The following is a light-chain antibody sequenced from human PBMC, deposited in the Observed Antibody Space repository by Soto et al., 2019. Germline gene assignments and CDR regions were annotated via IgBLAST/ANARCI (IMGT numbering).Light chain of an antibody. V-gene: IGKV3-20*01. CDR1: QSVSDYS. Sequence: DIVLTQSPATLSLSLGERVTLSCRASQSVSDYSLAWYQQKPGQAPRLLIYGASNRATGIPDRFSGSASGTDFTLTIGRLEPEDFAVYFCQHFGSSSDAFGQGSKLEVK. J-gene: IGKJ2*01. CDR3: QHFGSSSDA. CDR2: GAS.